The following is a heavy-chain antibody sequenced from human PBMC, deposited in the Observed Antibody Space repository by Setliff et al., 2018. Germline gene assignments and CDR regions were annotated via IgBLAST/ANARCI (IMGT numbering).Heavy chain of an antibody. Sequence: SETLSLTCTVSGGSISSTTYYWGWIRQAPGKGLEWIGSISYSGSTYYNPSLESRVTISVDTSKDQFSLRLRPVTAADTAVYFCARDFELLENYDIRGVFFDYWGQGTLVTVSS. V-gene: IGHV4-39*07. CDR3: ARDFELLENYDIRGVFFDY. CDR1: GGSISSTTYY. J-gene: IGHJ4*01. CDR2: ISYSGST. D-gene: IGHD3-9*01.